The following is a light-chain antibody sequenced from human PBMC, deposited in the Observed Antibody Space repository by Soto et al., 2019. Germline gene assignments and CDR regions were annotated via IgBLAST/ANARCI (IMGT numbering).Light chain of an antibody. CDR2: AAS. CDR1: QGISNY. CDR3: QKDNSAPPFT. V-gene: IGKV1-27*01. J-gene: IGKJ3*01. Sequence: DIQMTQSPSSLSASVGDRVTITCRASQGISNYLACYQQKPGKVPKLLIYAASTLQSGVPSRFSGSGSGTEFTLTISSLQPEDVATYYCQKDNSAPPFTFGPGTKVDIK.